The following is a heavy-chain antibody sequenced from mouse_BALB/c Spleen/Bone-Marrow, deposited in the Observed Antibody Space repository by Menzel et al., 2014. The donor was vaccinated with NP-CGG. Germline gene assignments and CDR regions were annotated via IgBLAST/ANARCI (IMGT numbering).Heavy chain of an antibody. V-gene: IGHV14-3*02. Sequence: EVQLQQSGAELVKPGASVKLSCTASGFNIKDTYMHWVKQRPEQGLEWIGRIDPANGNTKYDPKFQGKATITADTSSNTAYLQLSSLTSEVTAGYYGARDSPDAIDYWGQGTSVTVSS. CDR2: IDPANGNT. CDR3: ARDSPDAIDY. CDR1: GFNIKDTY. J-gene: IGHJ4*01.